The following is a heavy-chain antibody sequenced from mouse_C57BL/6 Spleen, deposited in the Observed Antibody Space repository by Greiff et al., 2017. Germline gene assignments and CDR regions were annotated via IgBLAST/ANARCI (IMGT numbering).Heavy chain of an antibody. V-gene: IGHV1-80*01. D-gene: IGHD1-1*01. Sequence: QVQLKESGAELVKPGASVKISCKASGYAFSSYWMNWVKQRPGKGLEWIGQIYPGDGDTNYNGKFKGKATLTADKSSSTAYMQLSSLTSEDSAVYFCARGYYGSSAYWGQGTTLTVSS. CDR2: IYPGDGDT. CDR3: ARGYYGSSAY. J-gene: IGHJ2*01. CDR1: GYAFSSYW.